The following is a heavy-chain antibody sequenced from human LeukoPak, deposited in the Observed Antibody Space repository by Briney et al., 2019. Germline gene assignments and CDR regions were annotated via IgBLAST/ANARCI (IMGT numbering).Heavy chain of an antibody. D-gene: IGHD3-16*01. CDR1: GSSISSSGYY. V-gene: IGHV4-39*01. J-gene: IGHJ6*02. CDR3: GRHLRPYGVDV. CDR2: MYYSAST. Sequence: SETLSLTCTVSGSSISSSGYYWAWIRQSPGKGLEWIGSMYYSASTYYNPSLKSRVTISVDTSKNQLSLKLSSVTAADTAVYYCGRHLRPYGVDVWGQGTTVTVSS.